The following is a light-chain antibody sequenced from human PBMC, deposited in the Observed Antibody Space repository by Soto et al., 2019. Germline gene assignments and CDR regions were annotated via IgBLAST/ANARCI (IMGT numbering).Light chain of an antibody. J-gene: IGLJ1*01. CDR1: SSDVGRYNY. CDR2: EVT. CDR3: SSYTSSSTYV. V-gene: IGLV2-14*01. Sequence: QSVLTQPASASGSPGQSITISCAGTSSDVGRYNYVSWYQQHPGRAPKLIIYEVTNRPSGVSDRFSGSKSGNVASLTISGLQAADEADYYCSSYTSSSTYVFGTGTKVTVL.